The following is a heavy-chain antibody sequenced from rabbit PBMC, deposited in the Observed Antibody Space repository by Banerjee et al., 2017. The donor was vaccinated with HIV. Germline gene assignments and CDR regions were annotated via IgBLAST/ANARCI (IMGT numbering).Heavy chain of an antibody. CDR1: GFSFSSSYY. V-gene: IGHV1S40*01. CDR3: ARGYDDYVIWEHYWLDL. D-gene: IGHD2-1*01. J-gene: IGHJ5*01. Sequence: QSLEESGGDLVKPGASLTLTCTASGFSFSSSYYMCWVRQAPGKGLEWIACIYAGSSGSTYYASWAKGRFTISKTSSTTVTLQMTSLTAADTATYFCARGYDDYVIWEHYWLDLWGQGTLVTVS. CDR2: IYAGSSGST.